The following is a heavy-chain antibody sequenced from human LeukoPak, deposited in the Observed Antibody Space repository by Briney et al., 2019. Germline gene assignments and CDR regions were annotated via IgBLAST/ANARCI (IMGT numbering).Heavy chain of an antibody. CDR3: ARDVLMVYAIGGFDY. J-gene: IGHJ4*02. Sequence: ASVKVSCKASGYTFTSYGISWVRQAPGQGLEWMGWISAYNGNTNYAQKLQGRVTMTTDTSTSTAYMELRSLRSDDTAVYYCARDVLMVYAIGGFDYWGQGTLVTVSS. D-gene: IGHD2-8*01. V-gene: IGHV1-18*01. CDR2: ISAYNGNT. CDR1: GYTFTSYG.